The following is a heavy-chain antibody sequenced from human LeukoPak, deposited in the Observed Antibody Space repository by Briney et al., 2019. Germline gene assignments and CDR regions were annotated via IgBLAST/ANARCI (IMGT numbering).Heavy chain of an antibody. CDR3: ARDGRLTIFVRGIITEGSPPKN. V-gene: IGHV1-2*02. CDR1: GYTFTDSY. D-gene: IGHD3-10*01. CDR2: INPKTGGT. J-gene: IGHJ4*02. Sequence: ASVKVSCKASGYTFTDSYMHWVRQAPGQGLEWMGWINPKTGGTNYAQRFQGRVTMTRDTSIRTAYMELNSLRSDDTAVYHCARDGRLTIFVRGIITEGSPPKNWGQGTLVTVSS.